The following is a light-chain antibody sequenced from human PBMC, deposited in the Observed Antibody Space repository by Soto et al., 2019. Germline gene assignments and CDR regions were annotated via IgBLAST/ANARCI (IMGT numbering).Light chain of an antibody. CDR1: SSNIGKNY. Sequence: QSVLTQPPSASGTPGQRVTISCSGSSSNIGKNYVYWYQQVPGTAPRLLIYWSTQRPSGVPDRFSGSKSGTSASLVISGLRSDDEADYYCAAWDDSLSGRLFGGGTKLTVL. CDR3: AAWDDSLSGRL. V-gene: IGLV1-47*01. CDR2: WST. J-gene: IGLJ2*01.